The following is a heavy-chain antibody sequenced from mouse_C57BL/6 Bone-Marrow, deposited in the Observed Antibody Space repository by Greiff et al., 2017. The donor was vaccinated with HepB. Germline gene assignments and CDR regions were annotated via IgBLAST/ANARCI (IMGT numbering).Heavy chain of an antibody. CDR3: ARHIGPLRPYAMDY. Sequence: EVMLVESGGDLVKPGGSLKLSCAASGFTFSSYGMSWVRQTPDKRLEWVATISSGGSYTYYPDSVKGRFTISRDNAKNTLYLQMSSLKSEDTAMYYCARHIGPLRPYAMDYWGQGTSVTVSS. J-gene: IGHJ4*01. D-gene: IGHD3-2*02. CDR1: GFTFSSYG. V-gene: IGHV5-6*01. CDR2: ISSGGSYT.